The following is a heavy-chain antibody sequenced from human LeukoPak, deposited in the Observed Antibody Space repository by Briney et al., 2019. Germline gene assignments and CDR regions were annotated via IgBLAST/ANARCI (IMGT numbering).Heavy chain of an antibody. CDR1: GYSFTSYW. CDR2: IYPGDSDT. Sequence: GESLKISCKGSGYSFTSYWIGWVRQMPGKCLEWMGIIYPGDSDTRYSPSFQGQVTISADKSISTPYLQWRSLKASDTALHYCASLGPAATGDYWGQGTLVTVSS. J-gene: IGHJ4*02. CDR3: ASLGPAATGDY. D-gene: IGHD2-2*01. V-gene: IGHV5-51*01.